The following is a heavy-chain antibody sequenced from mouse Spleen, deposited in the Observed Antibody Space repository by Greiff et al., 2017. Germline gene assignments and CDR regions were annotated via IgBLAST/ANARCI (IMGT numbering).Heavy chain of an antibody. Sequence: QVQLQQSGAELVRPGASVTLSCKASGYTFTDYEMHWVKQTPVHGLEWIGAIDPETGGTAYNQKFKGKAILTADKSSSTAYMELRSLTSEDSAVYYCHGYYYYFDYWGQGTTLTVSS. D-gene: IGHD2-3*01. V-gene: IGHV1-15*01. CDR3: HGYYYYFDY. CDR2: IDPETGGT. J-gene: IGHJ2*01. CDR1: GYTFTDYE.